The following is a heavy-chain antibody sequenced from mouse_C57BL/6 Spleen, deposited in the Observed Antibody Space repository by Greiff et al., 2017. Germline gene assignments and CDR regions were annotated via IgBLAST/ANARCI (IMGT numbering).Heavy chain of an antibody. J-gene: IGHJ2*01. CDR3: APYYYGSSYYFDY. Sequence: QVQLQQPGAELVRPGSSVKLSCKASGYTFTSYWMDWVKQRPGQGLEWIGNIYPSDSETHYNQKFKDKATLTVDKSSSTAYMQLSSLTSEDSAVYYCAPYYYGSSYYFDYWGQGTTLTVSS. D-gene: IGHD1-1*01. CDR2: IYPSDSET. CDR1: GYTFTSYW. V-gene: IGHV1-61*01.